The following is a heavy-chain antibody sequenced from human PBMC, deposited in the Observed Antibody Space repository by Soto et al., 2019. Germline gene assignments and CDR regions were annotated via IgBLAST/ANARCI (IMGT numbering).Heavy chain of an antibody. CDR2: IKDGGSN. CDR1: GGSLTGYY. D-gene: IGHD5-12*01. J-gene: IGHJ4*02. Sequence: QVQLQQWGAGLLKPSETLSLTCAVNGGSLTGYYWSWIRQPPGKGLEWLGEIKDGGSNNYSPARKSRVTISADTSKNQFSLKLNSVTAADTAVYYCARGQEGIVATHWDQGTLVTVSS. V-gene: IGHV4-34*01. CDR3: ARGQEGIVATH.